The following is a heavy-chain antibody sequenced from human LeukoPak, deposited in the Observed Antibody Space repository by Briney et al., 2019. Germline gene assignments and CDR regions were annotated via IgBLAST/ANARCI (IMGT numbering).Heavy chain of an antibody. CDR1: GYTFTGYY. CDR2: INPNSGGT. V-gene: IGHV1-2*02. D-gene: IGHD5-12*01. J-gene: IGHJ4*02. CDR3: ASQGYSGYDYSLMFDY. Sequence: VASVKVSCKASGYTFTGYYMHWVRQAPGQGREWMGWINPNSGGTNYAQKFQGRVTMTRDTSISTAYMELSRLRSDDTAVYYCASQGYSGYDYSLMFDYWGQGTLVTVSS.